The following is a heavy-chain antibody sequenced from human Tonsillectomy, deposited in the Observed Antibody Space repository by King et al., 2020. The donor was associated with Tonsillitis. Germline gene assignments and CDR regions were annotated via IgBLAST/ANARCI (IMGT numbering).Heavy chain of an antibody. CDR3: ATDLRSFYDSSGYYSGFDY. V-gene: IGHV1-69*01. J-gene: IGHJ4*02. Sequence: VQLVESGAEVKKPGSSVKVSCKASGGTFSSYAISWVRQAPGQGLEWMGGIIPIFGTANYAQKFQGRVTITADESTSTAYMELSSLRSEDTAVYYCATDLRSFYDSSGYYSGFDYWGQGTLVTVSS. CDR1: GGTFSSYA. D-gene: IGHD3-22*01. CDR2: IIPIFGTA.